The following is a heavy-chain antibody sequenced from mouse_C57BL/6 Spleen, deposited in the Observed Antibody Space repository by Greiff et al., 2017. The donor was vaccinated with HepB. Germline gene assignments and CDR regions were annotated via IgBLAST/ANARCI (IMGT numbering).Heavy chain of an antibody. CDR3: AREDYGSSYGTAWFAD. D-gene: IGHD1-1*01. Sequence: EVHLVESGPGLVKPSQSLSLTCSVTGYSITSGYYWNWIRQFPGNKLEWMGYISYDGSNNYNPSLKNRISITRDTSKNQFFLKLNSVTTEDTATYYCAREDYGSSYGTAWFADWGQGTLVTVSA. V-gene: IGHV3-6*01. CDR2: ISYDGSN. J-gene: IGHJ3*01. CDR1: GYSITSGYY.